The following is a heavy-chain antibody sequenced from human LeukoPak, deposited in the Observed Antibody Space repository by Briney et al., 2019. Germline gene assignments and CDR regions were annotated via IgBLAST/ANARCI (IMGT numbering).Heavy chain of an antibody. D-gene: IGHD4-17*01. CDR1: GYTFTGYY. J-gene: IGHJ5*02. CDR3: ARGPTVTTSQNWFDP. Sequence: ASVKVSCKASGYTFTGYYMHWVRQAPGQGLEWMGWINPNRGGTNYAQKFQGRVTMTRDTSISTAYMELSRLRSDDTAVYYCARGPTVTTSQNWFDPWGQGTLVTVSS. CDR2: INPNRGGT. V-gene: IGHV1-2*02.